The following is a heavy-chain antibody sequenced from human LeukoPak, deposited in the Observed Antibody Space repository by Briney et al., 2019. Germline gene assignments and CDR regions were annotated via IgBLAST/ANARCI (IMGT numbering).Heavy chain of an antibody. V-gene: IGHV3-23*01. CDR3: AKDQYYDSSGTPFFDY. J-gene: IGHJ4*02. Sequence: GGSLRLSCAASGFTFSSYAMSWVRQAPGKGLEWVSAISGSGGSTYYAASVKGRFTISRDNSKNTLYLQMNSLRAEDTAVYYCAKDQYYDSSGTPFFDYWGQGTLVTVSS. CDR1: GFTFSSYA. CDR2: ISGSGGST. D-gene: IGHD3-22*01.